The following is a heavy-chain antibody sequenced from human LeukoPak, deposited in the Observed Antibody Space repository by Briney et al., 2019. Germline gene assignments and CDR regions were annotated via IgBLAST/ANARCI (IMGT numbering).Heavy chain of an antibody. V-gene: IGHV4-59*08. J-gene: IGHJ4*02. CDR2: INYSGTT. CDR1: GGSISSYY. CDR3: ARLETVSGANYFDH. Sequence: SETLSLTCTVSGGSISSYYWSWIRQPPGKGLEWIGSINYSGTTYYTASLKSRVTISVDTSKTQYSLSLTLVTAADTAVYFCARLETVSGANYFDHWGQGALVTVSS. D-gene: IGHD4-11*01.